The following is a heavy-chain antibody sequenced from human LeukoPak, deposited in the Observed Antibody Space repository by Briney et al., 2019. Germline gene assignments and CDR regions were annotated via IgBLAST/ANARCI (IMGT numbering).Heavy chain of an antibody. J-gene: IGHJ4*02. CDR2: IKQDGSEK. V-gene: IGHV3-7*03. CDR3: AKASYGDYTFDY. D-gene: IGHD4-17*01. Sequence: GGSLRLSCAASGFTFSSYWMSWVRQAPGKGLEWVANIKQDGSEKYYVDSVKGRFTISRDSAKNSLYLQMNSLRAEDTAVYYCAKASYGDYTFDYWGQGTLVTVSS. CDR1: GFTFSSYW.